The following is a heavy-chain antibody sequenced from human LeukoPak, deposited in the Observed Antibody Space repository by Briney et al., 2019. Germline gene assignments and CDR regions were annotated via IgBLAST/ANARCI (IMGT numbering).Heavy chain of an antibody. CDR1: GFTFSSYG. CDR3: AKALPRIVGATEGVDY. J-gene: IGHJ4*02. CDR2: ISYDGSNK. D-gene: IGHD1-26*01. Sequence: PGRSLRLSSAASGFTFSSYGMHWVRQAPGKGLEWVAVISYDGSNKYYADSVKGRFTISRDNSKNTLYLQMNSLRAEDTAVYYCAKALPRIVGATEGVDYWGQGTLVTVSS. V-gene: IGHV3-30*18.